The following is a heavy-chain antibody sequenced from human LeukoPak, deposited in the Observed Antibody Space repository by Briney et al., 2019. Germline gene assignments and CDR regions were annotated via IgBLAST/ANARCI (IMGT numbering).Heavy chain of an antibody. D-gene: IGHD4-17*01. CDR1: GGTFSSYA. J-gene: IGHJ4*02. CDR3: ASAHDYGDYEYYFDY. Sequence: SVKVSCKASGGTFSSYAISWVRQTPGQGLEWMGGIIPIFGTANYAQKFQGRVTITADESTSTAYMELSSLRSEDTAVYYCASAHDYGDYEYYFDYWGQGTLVTVSS. CDR2: IIPIFGTA. V-gene: IGHV1-69*13.